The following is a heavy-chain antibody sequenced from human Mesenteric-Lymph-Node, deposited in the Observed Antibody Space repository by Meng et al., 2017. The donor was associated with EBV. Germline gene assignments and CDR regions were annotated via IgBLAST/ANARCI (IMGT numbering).Heavy chain of an antibody. CDR2: FDPEDGET. Sequence: HGPMVQSGAEGKKPGASVKVSCKVSGYTFTDLSMHWVRQGPGKGLEWLGGFDPEDGETIYAQKFRGRVTMTEDTFTDTAYMELSSLRSEDTAIYYCATDGSFFCTGGECYGYWGQGTLVTVSS. CDR3: ATDGSFFCTGGECYGY. CDR1: GYTFTDLS. J-gene: IGHJ4*02. V-gene: IGHV1-24*01. D-gene: IGHD2-8*02.